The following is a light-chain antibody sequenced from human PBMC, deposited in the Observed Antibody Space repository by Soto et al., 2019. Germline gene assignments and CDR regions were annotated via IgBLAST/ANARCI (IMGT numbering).Light chain of an antibody. CDR3: AAWDDSLNGVV. CDR1: SSNIGSNS. J-gene: IGLJ2*01. V-gene: IGLV1-44*01. CDR2: SSN. Sequence: QPVLTQPPSASGTPGQRVTISCSGSSSNIGSNSVNWYQQLPGPAPKLLMYSSNQRPSGVPDRFSGSKSGTSASLAISGLQSEDEADYYCAAWDDSLNGVVFGGGTKLTVL.